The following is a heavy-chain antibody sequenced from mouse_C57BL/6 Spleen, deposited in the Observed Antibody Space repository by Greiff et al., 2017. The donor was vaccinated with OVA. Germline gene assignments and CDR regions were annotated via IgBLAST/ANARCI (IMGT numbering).Heavy chain of an antibody. CDR1: GYAFTNYL. J-gene: IGHJ3*01. CDR2: INPGSGGT. D-gene: IGHD3-1*01. Sequence: VQLQQSGAELVRPGTSVKVSCKASGYAFTNYLIEWVKQRPGQGLEWIGVINPGSGGTNYNEKFKGKATLTADKSSSTAYMQLSSLTSEDSAVYFGARNGLSWFAYWGQGTLVTVSA. V-gene: IGHV1-54*01. CDR3: ARNGLSWFAY.